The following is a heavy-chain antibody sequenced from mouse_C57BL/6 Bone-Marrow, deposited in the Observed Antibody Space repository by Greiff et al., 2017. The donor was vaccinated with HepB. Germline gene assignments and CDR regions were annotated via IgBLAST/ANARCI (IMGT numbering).Heavy chain of an antibody. CDR3: ARGGLRRGNFDY. D-gene: IGHD2-4*01. Sequence: QVQLQQSGAELVKPGASVKISCKASGYAFSSYWMNWVKQRPGKGLEWIGQIYPGDGDTNYNGKFKGKATLTADKSSSTAYMQLSSLTSEDSAVYFCARGGLRRGNFDYWGQGTTLTVSS. J-gene: IGHJ2*01. CDR1: GYAFSSYW. V-gene: IGHV1-80*01. CDR2: IYPGDGDT.